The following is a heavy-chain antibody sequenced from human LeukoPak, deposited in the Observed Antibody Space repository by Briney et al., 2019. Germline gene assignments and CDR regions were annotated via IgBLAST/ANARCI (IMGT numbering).Heavy chain of an antibody. CDR1: RYFFMSSG. Sequence: ASVKVSCKASRYFFMSSGFTWVRQAPGQGLEWMGWISPYNGNTNYAQKFQGRVTMTTGKSSTTVYMELRSLRSDDTAVYFCARDDYGDYWYFDLWGRGTLVTVSS. D-gene: IGHD4/OR15-4a*01. CDR2: ISPYNGNT. V-gene: IGHV1-18*01. J-gene: IGHJ2*01. CDR3: ARDDYGDYWYFDL.